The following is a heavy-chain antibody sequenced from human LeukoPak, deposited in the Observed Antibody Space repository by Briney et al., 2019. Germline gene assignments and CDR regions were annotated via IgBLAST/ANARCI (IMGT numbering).Heavy chain of an antibody. J-gene: IGHJ4*02. D-gene: IGHD1-7*01. CDR2: FSSGGSA. Sequence: PSETLSLTCIVPGGSISSSSYYWAWIRQSPRKGLEWIGTFSSGGSAYYNPSLTSRVSISKDTSDNQFSLRLYSVTAADTAVYYCARKQTGTMYDVWGQGTQVTVSS. CDR1: GGSISSSSYY. CDR3: ARKQTGTMYDV. V-gene: IGHV4-39*07.